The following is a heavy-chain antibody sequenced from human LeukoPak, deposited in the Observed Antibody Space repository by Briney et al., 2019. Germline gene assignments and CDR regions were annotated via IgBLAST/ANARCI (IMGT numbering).Heavy chain of an antibody. J-gene: IGHJ4*02. Sequence: GGSLRLSCAASGFIFSRYSMNWARQAPGKGLEWVSYIGGSSSTIHYADSVKGRFTISRDNAKNSLYLQMNSLRDEDTAVYYCAREAVAGNYFDNWGRGTLVTVSS. V-gene: IGHV3-48*02. D-gene: IGHD6-19*01. CDR3: AREAVAGNYFDN. CDR1: GFIFSRYS. CDR2: IGGSSSTI.